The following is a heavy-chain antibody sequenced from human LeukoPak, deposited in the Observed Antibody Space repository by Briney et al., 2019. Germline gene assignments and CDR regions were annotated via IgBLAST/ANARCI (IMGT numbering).Heavy chain of an antibody. Sequence: PGESLSLACTGFGLTLSNFALSWVRQPPGEGLEWVSSISGTGGSKYYADNLKGRITIPRDNSKNTLCLRMSSVRAADTAVYYCAKAFTGFWSHYLFDYWGQGILVTVSS. J-gene: IGHJ4*02. CDR2: ISGTGGSK. V-gene: IGHV3-23*01. D-gene: IGHD3-3*01. CDR3: AKAFTGFWSHYLFDY. CDR1: GLTLSNFA.